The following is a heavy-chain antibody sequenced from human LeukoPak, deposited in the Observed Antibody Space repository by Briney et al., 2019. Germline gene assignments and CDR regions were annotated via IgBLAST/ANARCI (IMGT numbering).Heavy chain of an antibody. CDR1: GGTFSSYA. CDR3: ARDRVGTIFGVVISAYSMDV. CDR2: INPNSGGK. J-gene: IGHJ6*03. Sequence: ASVKVSCKASGGTFSSYAISWGRQAPGQGLEWMGWINPNSGGKNYAQKFQGRVTMTRDTSISTAYMELSRLRSDDTAVYYCARDRVGTIFGVVISAYSMDVWGKGTTVTVSS. V-gene: IGHV1-2*02. D-gene: IGHD3-3*01.